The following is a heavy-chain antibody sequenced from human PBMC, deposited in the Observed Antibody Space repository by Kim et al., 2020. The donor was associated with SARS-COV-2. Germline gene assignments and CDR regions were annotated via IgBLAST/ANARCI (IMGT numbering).Heavy chain of an antibody. V-gene: IGHV4-34*01. CDR3: ARGDSSGYHLYYYYYGMDV. Sequence: SETLSLTCAVYGGSFSGYYWSWIRQPPGKGLEWIGEINHSGSTNYNPSLKSRVTISVDTSKNQFSLKLSSVTAADTAVYYCARGDSSGYHLYYYYYGMDVWGQGTTVTVSS. D-gene: IGHD3-22*01. J-gene: IGHJ6*02. CDR2: INHSGST. CDR1: GGSFSGYY.